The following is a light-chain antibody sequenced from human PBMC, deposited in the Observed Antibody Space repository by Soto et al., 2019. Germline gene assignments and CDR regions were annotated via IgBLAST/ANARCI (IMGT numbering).Light chain of an antibody. V-gene: IGLV2-23*02. CDR3: CSFAGRTPVI. J-gene: IGLJ2*01. Sequence: QSALTQPASVSGSPGQSITLSCTGTSSDVGGYDLVSWYQQHPGKAPKLLIYAVTERPSGVSTRFSGSKSGNTASLTISGLQTEDEAYYYCCSFAGRTPVIFGGGTKLTVL. CDR1: SSDVGGYDL. CDR2: AVT.